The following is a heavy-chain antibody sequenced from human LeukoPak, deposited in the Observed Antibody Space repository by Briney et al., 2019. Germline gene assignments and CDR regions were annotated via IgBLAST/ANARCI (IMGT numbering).Heavy chain of an antibody. CDR2: ISAYNGNT. J-gene: IGHJ4*02. V-gene: IGHV1-18*01. CDR3: ARPDYYDSSGPLCY. CDR1: GYTFTSYG. D-gene: IGHD3-22*01. Sequence: ASVKVSCKASGYTFTSYGISWVRQAPGQGLEWMGWISAYNGNTNYAQKLQGRVTMTTDTSTSTAYMELRSLRSDDTAVYYCARPDYYDSSGPLCYWGQGTLVTVSS.